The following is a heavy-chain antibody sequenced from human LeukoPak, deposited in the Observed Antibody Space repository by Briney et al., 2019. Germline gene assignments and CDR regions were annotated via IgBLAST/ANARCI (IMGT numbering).Heavy chain of an antibody. V-gene: IGHV3-15*01. J-gene: IGHJ4*02. Sequence: GGSLRLSCAASGFTFSSYWMSWVRQAPGKGLEWVGRIKSKTDGGTTDYAAPVKGRFTISRDDSKNTLYLQMNSLKTEDTAVYYCTTVTDYYDSSGYYYWGQGTLVTVSS. CDR3: TTVTDYYDSSGYYY. CDR1: GFTFSSYW. D-gene: IGHD3-22*01. CDR2: IKSKTDGGTT.